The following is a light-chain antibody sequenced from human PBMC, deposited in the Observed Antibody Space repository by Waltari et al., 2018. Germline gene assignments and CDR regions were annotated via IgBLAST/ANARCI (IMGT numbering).Light chain of an antibody. CDR2: LGS. V-gene: IGKV2-28*01. CDR1: QSLLHRNGKNY. Sequence: DIVMTQSPLSLPVTPGEPASISCRSNQSLLHRNGKNYFDWYLQKPGQSQQLLIYLGSNRASGVPDRFSGSGSGTDFTLKISRVEAEDVGFYYCMHALETRNTFGPGTKVDIK. CDR3: MHALETRNT. J-gene: IGKJ3*01.